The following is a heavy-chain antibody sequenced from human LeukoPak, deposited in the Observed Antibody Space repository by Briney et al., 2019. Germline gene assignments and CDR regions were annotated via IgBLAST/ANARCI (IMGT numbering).Heavy chain of an antibody. D-gene: IGHD6-19*01. Sequence: EASVKVSCKASGGTFSSYAISWVRQAPGQGLEWMGRIIPILGIANYAQKFQGRVTITADKSTSTAYMELSSLRSEDTAVYYCARSSSGWYTEGYFDYWGQGTLVTVSS. CDR1: GGTFSSYA. CDR2: IIPILGIA. J-gene: IGHJ4*02. V-gene: IGHV1-69*04. CDR3: ARSSSGWYTEGYFDY.